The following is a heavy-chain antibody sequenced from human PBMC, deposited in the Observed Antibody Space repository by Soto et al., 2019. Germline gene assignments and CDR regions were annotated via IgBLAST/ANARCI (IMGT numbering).Heavy chain of an antibody. CDR1: GFSLSNARMG. J-gene: IGHJ5*02. V-gene: IGHV2-26*01. Sequence: QVTLKESGPVLVKPTETLTLTCTVSGFSLSNARMGVSWIRQPPGKALEWLAHIFSDDDKSYSTSLKSRLTISKDTSKSQVVLIMNSMDPVDTATYYCARSSYNSGGILDLWGQGTLVTVSS. D-gene: IGHD6-19*01. CDR3: ARSSYNSGGILDL. CDR2: IFSDDDK.